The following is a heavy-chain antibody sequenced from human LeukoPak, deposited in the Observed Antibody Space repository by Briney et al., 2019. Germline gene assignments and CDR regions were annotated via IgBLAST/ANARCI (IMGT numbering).Heavy chain of an antibody. V-gene: IGHV4-59*01. J-gene: IGHJ4*02. CDR1: GGSISSYF. CDR2: VYYSVST. CDR3: ARDFRGIAAAGFDY. Sequence: PSETLSLTCTVSGGSISSYFWSWIRQPPGKGLEWIGFVYYSVSTKYNPSLKSRVTISLDTYKNQFSLKLSYVTAADKAVYYCARDFRGIAAAGFDYWGQGTLVTVSS. D-gene: IGHD6-13*01.